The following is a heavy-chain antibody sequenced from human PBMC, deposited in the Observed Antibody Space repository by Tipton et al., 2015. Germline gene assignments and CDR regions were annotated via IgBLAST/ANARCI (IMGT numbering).Heavy chain of an antibody. Sequence: TLSLTCAVYGGSSSGYYWSWIRQPPGKGLEWIGEINHSGSTNYNPSLKSRGSISLETSTKQFSLELRSVTAADTAVYYCARFNCGRDCYSYRGWFDPWGQGTLVTVSS. CDR1: GGSSSGYY. CDR2: INHSGST. CDR3: ARFNCGRDCYSYRGWFDP. J-gene: IGHJ5*02. D-gene: IGHD2-21*02. V-gene: IGHV4-34*01.